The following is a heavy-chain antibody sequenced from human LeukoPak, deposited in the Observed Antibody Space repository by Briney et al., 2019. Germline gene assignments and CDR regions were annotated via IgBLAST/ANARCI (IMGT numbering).Heavy chain of an antibody. CDR3: ARSPDSSAYAYYFDY. Sequence: GESLKISCKGSGYSFTNFWIGWVRQMPGKGLEWMGIMYPGDSDTRYSPPFQGQVTISADKSISTAYLQWSSLKASDTAMYYCARSPDSSAYAYYFDYWAQGTLVTVSS. V-gene: IGHV5-51*01. CDR1: GYSFTNFW. J-gene: IGHJ4*02. D-gene: IGHD3-22*01. CDR2: MYPGDSDT.